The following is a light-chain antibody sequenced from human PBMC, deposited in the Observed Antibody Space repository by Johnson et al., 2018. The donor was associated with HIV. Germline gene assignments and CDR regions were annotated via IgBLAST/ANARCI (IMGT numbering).Light chain of an antibody. J-gene: IGLJ1*01. V-gene: IGLV1-51*02. CDR1: YSNIGNNY. Sequence: QSVLTQPPSVSAAPGQKVTISCSGTYSNIGNNYVSWYQQFSGTAPKLLIYENNKRPSGIPDRFSGSKSGTSATLGITGLQTGDEADYYCGTWDSSLSAYVFGTGTKVTVL. CDR3: GTWDSSLSAYV. CDR2: ENN.